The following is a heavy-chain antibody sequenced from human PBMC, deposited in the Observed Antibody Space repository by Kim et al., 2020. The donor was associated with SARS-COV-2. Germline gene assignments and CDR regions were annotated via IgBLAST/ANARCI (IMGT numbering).Heavy chain of an antibody. Sequence: LKSRVTISVDTSKNQFSLKLSSVTAADTAVYYCARHSLAARPKKYNWFDPWGQGTLVTVSS. CDR3: ARHSLAARPKKYNWFDP. V-gene: IGHV4-39*01. J-gene: IGHJ5*02. D-gene: IGHD6-6*01.